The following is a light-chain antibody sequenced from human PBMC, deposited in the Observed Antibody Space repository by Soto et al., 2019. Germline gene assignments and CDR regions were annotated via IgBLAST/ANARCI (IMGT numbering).Light chain of an antibody. J-gene: IGKJ1*01. V-gene: IGKV1-5*01. CDR2: DAS. Sequence: DIQVTQSPPTLSASVGDRVTITCRASQTISTWMAWYQQKPGKAPNLLVYDASTLQSGVASRFSGSGSGTEFTLIISGLQPDDSATYYCQQYTNTNNPWMFGQGTKVDNK. CDR3: QQYTNTNNPWM. CDR1: QTISTW.